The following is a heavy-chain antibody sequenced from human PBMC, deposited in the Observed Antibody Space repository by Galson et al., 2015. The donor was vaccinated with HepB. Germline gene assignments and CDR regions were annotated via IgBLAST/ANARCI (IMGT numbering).Heavy chain of an antibody. CDR3: ARRPIRYPHDAYYMDV. CDR2: IIPIFGTA. D-gene: IGHD3-3*02. J-gene: IGHJ6*03. Sequence: SVKVSCKASGGTFSSYAISWVRQAPGQGLEWMGGIIPIFGTANYAQKFQGRVTITADESTSTAYMELSSLRSEDTAVYYCARRPIRYPHDAYYMDVWGKGTTVTVSS. V-gene: IGHV1-69*13. CDR1: GGTFSSYA.